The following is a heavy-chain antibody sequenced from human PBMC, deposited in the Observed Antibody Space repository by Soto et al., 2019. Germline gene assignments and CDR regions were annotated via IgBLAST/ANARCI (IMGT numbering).Heavy chain of an antibody. CDR1: GGSISSYY. D-gene: IGHD4-17*01. Sequence: QVQLQESGPGLVKPSETLSLTCTVSGGSISSYYWSWIRQPPGKGLEWIGYIYYSGSTNYNPSLKSRGTISVDTSKNQFSLKLSSVTAADTAVYYCARRFRGYGDYDYYFDYWGQGTLVTVSS. CDR2: IYYSGST. CDR3: ARRFRGYGDYDYYFDY. V-gene: IGHV4-59*08. J-gene: IGHJ4*02.